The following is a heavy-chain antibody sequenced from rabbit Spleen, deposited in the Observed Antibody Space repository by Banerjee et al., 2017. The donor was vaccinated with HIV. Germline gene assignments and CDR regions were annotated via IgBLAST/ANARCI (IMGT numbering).Heavy chain of an antibody. J-gene: IGHJ6*01. D-gene: IGHD6-1*01. CDR3: SSAYSYDGLLL. CDR1: GLDFSRYW. CDR2: IYAGSSGST. V-gene: IGHV1S40*01. Sequence: QSLEESGGDLVKTGASLTLTCTASGLDFSRYWMCWVCQAPGKGLEWNACIYAGSSGSTAYASWAKGRFTISKTSSTTVTLQMTSLTAADTSTYFGSSAYSYDGLLLWGPGTLVTVS.